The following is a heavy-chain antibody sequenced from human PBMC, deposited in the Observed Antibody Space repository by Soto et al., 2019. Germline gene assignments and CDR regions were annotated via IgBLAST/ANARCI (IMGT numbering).Heavy chain of an antibody. V-gene: IGHV1-69*13. CDR3: ARPVEMATISRSYLFY. J-gene: IGHJ4*02. D-gene: IGHD5-12*01. CDR1: GGTFSNYA. CDR2: IIPIFGTA. Sequence: VKVSCKASGGTFSNYAINWVRQAPGQGLEWMGGIIPIFGTANYAQKFQGRVTITADESTSTAYLDLSSLRSEDTAVYYCARPVEMATISRSYLFYWGQGTLVTVSS.